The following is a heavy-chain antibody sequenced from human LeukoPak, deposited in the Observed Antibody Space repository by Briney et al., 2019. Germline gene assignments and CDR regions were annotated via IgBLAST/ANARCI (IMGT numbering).Heavy chain of an antibody. CDR2: IYSGGST. J-gene: IGHJ4*02. D-gene: IGHD3-10*01. CDR1: GFTVSSNS. Sequence: GGSLRLSCAASGFTVSSNSMSWVRQAPGKGLEWVSVIYSGGSTYYADSVKGRFTISRDNSKNTLYLQMNSLRAEDTAVYYCARSHSLIRGVISGLDYWGQGTLVTVSS. CDR3: ARSHSLIRGVISGLDY. V-gene: IGHV3-66*01.